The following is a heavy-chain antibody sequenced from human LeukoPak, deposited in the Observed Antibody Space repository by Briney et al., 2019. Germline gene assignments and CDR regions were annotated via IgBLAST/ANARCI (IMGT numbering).Heavy chain of an antibody. CDR1: GFTFSSYS. CDR3: ARAATTGSFDY. Sequence: GGSLRLSCAASGFTFSSYSMNWVRQAPGKGLEWVSSISSSSGYIYYADSVKGRFTISRDNAKNSLYLQMNSLRAEDTAVYYCARAATTGSFDYWGQGTLVTVSS. V-gene: IGHV3-21*01. D-gene: IGHD1-14*01. J-gene: IGHJ4*02. CDR2: ISSSSGYI.